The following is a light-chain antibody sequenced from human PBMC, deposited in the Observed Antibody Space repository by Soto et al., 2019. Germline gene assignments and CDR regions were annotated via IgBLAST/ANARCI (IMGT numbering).Light chain of an antibody. CDR2: EVT. V-gene: IGLV2-14*01. CDR1: STDIGSYNY. Sequence: QSALTQPASVSGSPGQSITISCTGTSTDIGSYNYVSWYQQHPGKAPKLLIYEVTNRPSGVSNRFSGSTSCNTASLTISGLQAEDEANYYCNSYTTLSNRVFGTGTKLTVL. CDR3: NSYTTLSNRV. J-gene: IGLJ1*01.